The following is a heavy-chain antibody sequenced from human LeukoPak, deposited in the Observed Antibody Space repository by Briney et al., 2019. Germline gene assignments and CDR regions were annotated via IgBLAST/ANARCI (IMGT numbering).Heavy chain of an antibody. J-gene: IGHJ5*02. V-gene: IGHV1-69*13. CDR1: GGTFSDYG. Sequence: SVKVSCKASGGTFSDYGITWVRQAPGQGLEWMGGIIPLFGATDYAQKFQGRVTITADESTGTVYMALSSLRSEDTAIYYCARYRRRHTDKWELTNWFDPWGQGTLVTVSS. D-gene: IGHD1-26*01. CDR2: IIPLFGAT. CDR3: ARYRRRHTDKWELTNWFDP.